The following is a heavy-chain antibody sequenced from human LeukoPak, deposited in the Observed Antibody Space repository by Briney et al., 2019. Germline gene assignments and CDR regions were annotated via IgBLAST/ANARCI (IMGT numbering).Heavy chain of an antibody. V-gene: IGHV3-30-3*01. J-gene: IGHJ4*02. CDR1: GFTFSSYA. CDR3: ARDHGWFGGFDY. Sequence: GRSLRLSCAASGFTFSSYAMHWVRQAPGKGLEWVAVISYDGSNKYYADSVKGRFTISRDNSKNTLYLQMNSLRAEDTAVYYCARDHGWFGGFDYWGQGTLVTVSS. D-gene: IGHD3-10*01. CDR2: ISYDGSNK.